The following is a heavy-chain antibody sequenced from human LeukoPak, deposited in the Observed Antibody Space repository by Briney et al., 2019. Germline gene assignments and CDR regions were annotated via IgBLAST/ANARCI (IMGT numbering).Heavy chain of an antibody. CDR3: AKDGKKWQEPLES. J-gene: IGHJ4*02. CDR2: ISYDGSNK. V-gene: IGHV3-30*18. D-gene: IGHD1-14*01. CDR1: GFTFSSYG. Sequence: GRSLRLSCAASGFTFSSYGMHWVRQAPGKGLEWVAVISYDGSNKFYPDSVKGRFTISRDNSNLYLQMNSLIAEDTAVYYCAKDGKKWQEPLESWGQGTLVIVSS.